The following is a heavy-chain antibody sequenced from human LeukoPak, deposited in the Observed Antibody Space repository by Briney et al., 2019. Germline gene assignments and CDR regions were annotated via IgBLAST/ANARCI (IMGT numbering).Heavy chain of an antibody. V-gene: IGHV1-18*01. CDR1: TYISSDFG. D-gene: IGHD3-16*02. Sequence: PGASVKVSCKASTYISSDFGISWVRLAPGGGLEWMGWVSGDNGQTNYGHKFYGRVTMTMETSTNTASMELRGLRSDDTAIYYCARVYLYTTGWSAAYYYFMDVWGKGTTVIVYS. J-gene: IGHJ6*03. CDR2: VSGDNGQT. CDR3: ARVYLYTTGWSAAYYYFMDV.